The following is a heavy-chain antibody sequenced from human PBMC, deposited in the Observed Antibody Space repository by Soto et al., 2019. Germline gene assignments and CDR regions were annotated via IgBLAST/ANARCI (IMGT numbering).Heavy chain of an antibody. J-gene: IGHJ3*02. V-gene: IGHV3-53*04. CDR3: ARVRAGYSYGAAYYAFDI. Sequence: GGSLRLSCAASGFTVSSNYMSWVRQAPGKGLEWVSVIYSGGSTYYADSVKGRFTISRHNSKNTLYLQMNSLRAEDTAVYYCARVRAGYSYGAAYYAFDIWGQGTMVTVSS. D-gene: IGHD5-18*01. CDR2: IYSGGST. CDR1: GFTVSSNY.